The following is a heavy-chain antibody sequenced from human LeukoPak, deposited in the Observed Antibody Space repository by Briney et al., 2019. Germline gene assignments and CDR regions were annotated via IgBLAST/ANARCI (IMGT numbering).Heavy chain of an antibody. Sequence: GGSLRLSCAASGFTFSRYGMHWVRQAPGKGLEWVAVMSYDGSNKNYADSVKGRFTISRDNSKNTLYLQMNSLRAEDTAVYYCARPRSPITMVRGVICGMDVWGQGTTVTVSS. D-gene: IGHD3-10*01. J-gene: IGHJ6*02. CDR1: GFTFSRYG. CDR2: MSYDGSNK. CDR3: ARPRSPITMVRGVICGMDV. V-gene: IGHV3-30*03.